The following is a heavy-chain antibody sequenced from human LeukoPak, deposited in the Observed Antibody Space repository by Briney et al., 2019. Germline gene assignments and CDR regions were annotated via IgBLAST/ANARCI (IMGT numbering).Heavy chain of an antibody. D-gene: IGHD5-12*01. CDR1: GFTFSSYG. CDR2: ISYDGSNK. V-gene: IGHV3-30*18. J-gene: IGHJ1*01. Sequence: PGGSLRLSCAASGFTFSSYGMHWVRQAPGKGLEWVAVISYDGSNKYYADSVKGRFTISRDNSKNTLYLQMNSLKAEDTAVYYCAKGGEGYNLVHWGQGTLVTVSS. CDR3: AKGGEGYNLVH.